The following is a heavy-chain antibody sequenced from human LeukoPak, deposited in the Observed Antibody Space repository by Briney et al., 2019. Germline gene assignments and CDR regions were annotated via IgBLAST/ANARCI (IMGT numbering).Heavy chain of an antibody. V-gene: IGHV3-23*01. Sequence: PGGSLRLSCAASGFTFSSYAMSWVRQAPGKGLEWVSAISGSGGSTYYADSVKGRFTISRDNSKNTLYLQMNSLRAEDTAVYYCANLLAAAGTSYFDYWGQGTLVTVSS. CDR3: ANLLAAAGTSYFDY. CDR1: GFTFSSYA. D-gene: IGHD6-13*01. CDR2: ISGSGGST. J-gene: IGHJ4*02.